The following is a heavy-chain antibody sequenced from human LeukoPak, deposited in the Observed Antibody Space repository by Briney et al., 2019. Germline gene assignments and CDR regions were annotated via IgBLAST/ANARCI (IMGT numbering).Heavy chain of an antibody. V-gene: IGHV5-51*01. CDR1: GYSFTSYY. CDR3: ARHRVVGATTVPFDY. J-gene: IGHJ4*02. CDR2: IYPGDSDT. Sequence: GESLKISCQGSGYSFTSYYIGWVRQMPGKGLEWMGIIYPGDSDTRYSPSFQGQVTISADKSISTAYLQWGSLEASDTAMYYCARHRVVGATTVPFDYWGQGTLVTVSS. D-gene: IGHD1-26*01.